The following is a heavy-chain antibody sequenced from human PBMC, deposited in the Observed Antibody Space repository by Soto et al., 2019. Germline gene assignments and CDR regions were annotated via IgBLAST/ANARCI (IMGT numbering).Heavy chain of an antibody. J-gene: IGHJ4*02. CDR2: ISTNGGST. CDR1: GFTFGDYA. V-gene: IGHV3-64D*06. CDR3: VKGEYYYDSSGYYPFDY. D-gene: IGHD3-22*01. Sequence: PGGSLRLSCTASGFTFGDYAMSWFRQAPGKGLEYVSSISTNGGSTGYADSVKGRFTISRDNSKNTVYLQMSSLRVEDTAVYYWVKGEYYYDSSGYYPFDYWGQGTLVTVS.